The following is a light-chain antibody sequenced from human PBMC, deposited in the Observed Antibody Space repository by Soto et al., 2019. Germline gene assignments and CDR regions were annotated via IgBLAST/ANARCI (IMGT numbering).Light chain of an antibody. J-gene: IGKJ1*01. Sequence: EIVLTQSPGTLSLSPGERATVSCRASQGISSNYLAWYQQKPGQTPRLLIYGASSRATGIPDRFSGSGSGTVFTLTISRLGAEDFAVYYCQQYGSSPGTFGQGTQVEIK. CDR2: GAS. CDR3: QQYGSSPGT. V-gene: IGKV3-20*01. CDR1: QGISSNY.